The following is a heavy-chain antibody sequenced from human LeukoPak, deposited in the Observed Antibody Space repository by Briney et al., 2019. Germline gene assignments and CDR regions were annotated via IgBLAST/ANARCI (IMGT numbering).Heavy chain of an antibody. J-gene: IGHJ4*02. V-gene: IGHV4-59*01. CDR1: GGPISSYY. CDR3: AMLVGYSSDY. Sequence: SETLSLTCTVSGGPISSYYWSWIRQPPGKGLEWIGYIYYSGSTNYNPSLKSRVTISVDTSKNQFSLKLSSVTAADTAVYYCAMLVGYSSDYWGQGTLVTVSS. CDR2: IYYSGST. D-gene: IGHD6-13*01.